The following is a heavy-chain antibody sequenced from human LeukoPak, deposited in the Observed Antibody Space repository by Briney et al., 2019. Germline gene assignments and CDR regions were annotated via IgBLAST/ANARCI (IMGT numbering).Heavy chain of an antibody. CDR3: AGTYYYDSSGFYPAFDY. CDR2: INAANGST. J-gene: IGHJ4*02. D-gene: IGHD3-22*01. V-gene: IGHV1-3*01. Sequence: ASVKVSCKASGYSFTDYAMHWLRQAAGQRLEWMEWINAANGSTKYSQKFQGRVTITRDTSASRAYMELSSLRSEDTAVYYCAGTYYYDSSGFYPAFDYWGQGTLVTVSS. CDR1: GYSFTDYA.